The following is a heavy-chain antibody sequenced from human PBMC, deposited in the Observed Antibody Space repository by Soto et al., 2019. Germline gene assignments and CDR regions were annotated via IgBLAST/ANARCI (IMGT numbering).Heavy chain of an antibody. CDR2: INHRGST. J-gene: IGHJ2*01. CDR3: ARELPCTKYFDR. CDR1: GGSFSGCS. V-gene: IGHV4-34*01. Sequence: HVQLQQWGAGLLKPSETLSLTCAVYGGSFSGCSWSWIRQPPRKGLEGIGEINHRGSTNYDPSLKRLVTIAVDTSKNQLSQQLRSVAAAATAVYYCARELPCTKYFDRWGRIPLVAVSS. D-gene: IGHD1-1*01.